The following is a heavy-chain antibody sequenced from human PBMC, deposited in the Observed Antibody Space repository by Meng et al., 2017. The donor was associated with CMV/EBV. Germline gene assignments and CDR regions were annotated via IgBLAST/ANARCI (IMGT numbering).Heavy chain of an antibody. D-gene: IGHD4-11*01. J-gene: IGHJ4*02. CDR3: VRDRDYSNSILEY. V-gene: IGHV3-30-3*01. CDR2: ISYDGSNK. CDR1: GFTFSSYA. Sequence: GESLKISCAASGFTFSSYAMHWVRQAPGKGLEWVAVISYDGSNKYYADSVKGRFTISRDNSKTTLYLQMNSLRAEDTAVYYCVRDRDYSNSILEYWGQGTLVTVSS.